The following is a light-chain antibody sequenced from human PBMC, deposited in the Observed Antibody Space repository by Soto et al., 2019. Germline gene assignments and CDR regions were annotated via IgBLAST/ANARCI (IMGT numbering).Light chain of an antibody. V-gene: IGKV1-39*01. CDR3: QQSYTTPWS. Sequence: DIQMAQSPSSLSASVGDRLTITCRASQSIGTYLNWYRQKPGKAPQLLIYLASNLQSGAPSRFSGSGSGTDFTLTITSLQPEDFATYFCQQSYTTPWSFGRGTKVEV. J-gene: IGKJ1*01. CDR2: LAS. CDR1: QSIGTY.